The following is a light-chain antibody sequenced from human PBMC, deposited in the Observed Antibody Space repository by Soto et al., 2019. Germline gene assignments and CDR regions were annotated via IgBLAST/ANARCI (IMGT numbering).Light chain of an antibody. CDR1: QSLSSDD. V-gene: IGKV3-20*01. CDR2: STS. CDR3: QKYDNLPCT. Sequence: EIVLTQSPASLSLSPGETATLSCRASQSLSSDDFAWYQQKPGQAPKLLIYSTSRRMSGIPDRFTASGSGTDFTLTISRLEPEDFAVYYCQKYDNLPCTFGQGTKLEIK. J-gene: IGKJ2*02.